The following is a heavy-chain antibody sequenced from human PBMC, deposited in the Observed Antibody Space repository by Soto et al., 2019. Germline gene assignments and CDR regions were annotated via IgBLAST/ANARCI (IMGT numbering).Heavy chain of an antibody. CDR2: ISGSGGST. D-gene: IGHD3-3*01. CDR1: GFTFSSYA. V-gene: IGHV3-23*01. Sequence: LRLSCAASGFTFSSYAMSWVRQAPGKGLEWVSAISGSGGSTYYADSVKGRFTISRDNSKNTLYLQMNSLRAEDTAVYYCAKVLYYDFWSRYCRFAYWGQGTLVTVSS. J-gene: IGHJ4*02. CDR3: AKVLYYDFWSRYCRFAY.